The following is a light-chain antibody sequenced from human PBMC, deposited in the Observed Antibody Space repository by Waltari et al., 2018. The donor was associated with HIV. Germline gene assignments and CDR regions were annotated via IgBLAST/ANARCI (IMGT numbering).Light chain of an antibody. Sequence: SYLLTQPPSVSVAPGQTARLTCRGDNIGGQTVHWYQQRPGQAPVLVIYSDKDRPSGIPARFSGSNSGNTATLTITRVEAGDEADYYCQVWNSDHFVFGGGTKVIVL. V-gene: IGLV3-21*02. CDR1: NIGGQT. CDR2: SDK. CDR3: QVWNSDHFV. J-gene: IGLJ1*01.